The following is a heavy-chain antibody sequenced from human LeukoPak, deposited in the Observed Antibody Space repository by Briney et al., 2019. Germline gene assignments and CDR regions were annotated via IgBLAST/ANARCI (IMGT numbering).Heavy chain of an antibody. V-gene: IGHV3-23*01. CDR3: AKDHGAGSYYNHPDY. Sequence: TGGSLRLSCAASGFTFSNYAMSWVRQAPGKGLEWVSGIGATGGTTFYADSVKGRFTISRDNSKNTLSLQMNSLRAEDTAVYYCAKDHGAGSYYNHPDYWGQGTLVTVSS. D-gene: IGHD3-10*01. CDR2: IGATGGTT. CDR1: GFTFSNYA. J-gene: IGHJ4*02.